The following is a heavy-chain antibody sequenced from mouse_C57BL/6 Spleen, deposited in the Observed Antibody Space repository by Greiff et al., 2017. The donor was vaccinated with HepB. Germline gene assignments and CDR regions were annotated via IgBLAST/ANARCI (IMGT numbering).Heavy chain of an antibody. CDR1: GYTFTDYE. V-gene: IGHV1-15*01. D-gene: IGHD3-3*01. J-gene: IGHJ2*01. CDR2: IDPETGGT. Sequence: QVQLQQSGAELVRPGASVTLSCKASGYTFTDYEMHWVKQTPVHGLEWIGAIDPETGGTAYNQKFKGKAILTADKSSSTPYMELRSLTSEDSAVYYCTRGGGTWYFDYWGQGTTLTVSS. CDR3: TRGGGTWYFDY.